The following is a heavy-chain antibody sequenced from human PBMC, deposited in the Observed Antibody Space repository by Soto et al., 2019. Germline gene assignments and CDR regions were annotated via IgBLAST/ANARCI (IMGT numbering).Heavy chain of an antibody. CDR3: AGGYYYDSSGLYSLILNFDH. Sequence: PGGSLRLSCAASGFTFRTYSMHWVRQVPGKGLEWVAVISYDGSNKYYADSVKGRFTISRDNSNNTLHLQMNSLRAEDTAVYYCAGGYYYDSSGLYSLILNFDHWGQGTLVTVSS. CDR2: ISYDGSNK. J-gene: IGHJ4*02. CDR1: GFTFRTYS. V-gene: IGHV3-30-3*01. D-gene: IGHD3-22*01.